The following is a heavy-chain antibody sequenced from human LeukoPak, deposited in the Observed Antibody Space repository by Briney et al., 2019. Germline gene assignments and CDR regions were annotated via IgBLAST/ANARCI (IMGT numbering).Heavy chain of an antibody. Sequence: SVKVSCKASGGTFSSYAISWVRQAPGQGLEWMGGIIPIFGTANYAQKFQGRVTITRNTSISTAYMELSSLRSEDTAVYYCARGLAYFPDYWGQGTLVTVSS. V-gene: IGHV1-69*05. J-gene: IGHJ4*02. CDR1: GGTFSSYA. D-gene: IGHD3-16*01. CDR2: IIPIFGTA. CDR3: ARGLAYFPDY.